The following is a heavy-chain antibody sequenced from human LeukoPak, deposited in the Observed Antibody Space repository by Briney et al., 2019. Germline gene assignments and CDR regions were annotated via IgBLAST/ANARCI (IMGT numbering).Heavy chain of an antibody. CDR2: IYTGGRT. J-gene: IGHJ6*02. CDR3: AREGDYGGDSPYYYYGMDV. CDR1: GITVRVNY. V-gene: IGHV3-66*01. D-gene: IGHD4-23*01. Sequence: GGSLRLSCTASGITVRVNYITWVRQPPGKGLEWVSLIYTGGRTSYADSVKGRFTISRDNSKNTLYLQMNSLRGEDTAVYYCAREGDYGGDSPYYYYGMDVWGQGTTVTVSS.